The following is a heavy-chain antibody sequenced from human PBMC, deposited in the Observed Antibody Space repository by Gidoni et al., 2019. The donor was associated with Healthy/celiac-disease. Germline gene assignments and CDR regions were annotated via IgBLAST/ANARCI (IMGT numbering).Heavy chain of an antibody. D-gene: IGHD6-19*01. CDR1: GGSISRSSYY. CDR2: IYYSGST. J-gene: IGHJ4*02. V-gene: IGHV4-39*01. Sequence: QLQLQESGPGLVQPSETLSLTCTVSGGSISRSSYYWGWIRQPPGKGLEWIGSIYYSGSTYYNPSLKSRVTISVDTSKNQFSLKLSSVTAADTAVYYCASQPSIAVAGRIDYWGQGTLVTVSS. CDR3: ASQPSIAVAGRIDY.